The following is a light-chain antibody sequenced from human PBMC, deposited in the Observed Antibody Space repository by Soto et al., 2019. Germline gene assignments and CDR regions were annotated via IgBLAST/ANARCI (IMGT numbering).Light chain of an antibody. V-gene: IGLV2-14*01. J-gene: IGLJ2*01. CDR2: DVS. Sequence: QSALTQPASVSGSPGQSITISCTGTSSDVGGYNYVSWYQQHPGKAPKLMIYDVSNRPSGVSNRFSGSKSDNTAYLTISGLQAEDEADYYCSSYTSSTDVVFGGGTKLTVL. CDR3: SSYTSSTDVV. CDR1: SSDVGGYNY.